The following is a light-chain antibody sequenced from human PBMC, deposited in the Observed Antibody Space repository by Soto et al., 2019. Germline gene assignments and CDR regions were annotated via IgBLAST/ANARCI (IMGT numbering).Light chain of an antibody. CDR2: AAS. J-gene: IGKJ4*01. V-gene: IGKV1-9*01. Sequence: DIQLTQSPLFLSVSVGDRVTITCRASQGISSYLAWYQQKSGKAPKLLIYAASTLQSGVPSRFSGSGSGTEFTLTISSLQPEDFATYYCQQLNSYLALSFGGGTRVEIK. CDR3: QQLNSYLALS. CDR1: QGISSY.